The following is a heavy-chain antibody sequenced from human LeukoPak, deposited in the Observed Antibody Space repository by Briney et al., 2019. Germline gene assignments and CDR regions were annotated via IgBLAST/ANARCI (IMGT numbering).Heavy chain of an antibody. CDR3: ASYPVSGSYYDY. J-gene: IGHJ4*02. Sequence: PPETLSLTCTVSGGSIDSYYWSWIRQPPGKGLEWIGYIYYTGSTEYHPSFKSRVTISLDTSKNQFSLKLTSVTAADTAVYYCASYPVSGSYYDYWGQGTLVTVSS. D-gene: IGHD1-26*01. V-gene: IGHV4-59*01. CDR1: GGSIDSYY. CDR2: IYYTGST.